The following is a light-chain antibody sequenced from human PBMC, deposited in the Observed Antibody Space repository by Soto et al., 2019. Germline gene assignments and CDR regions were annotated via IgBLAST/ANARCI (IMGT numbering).Light chain of an antibody. Sequence: DIQMTQSPSSVSASVGDRVTITCRASQDISNWFAWYQQKPGKDPKFLIYAASSLQSGVPSRFIGSGSGTDFTLTISSLQPEDFATYDWQQANSFPLTFGGGTKVESK. J-gene: IGKJ4*01. CDR3: QQANSFPLT. CDR2: AAS. V-gene: IGKV1D-12*01. CDR1: QDISNW.